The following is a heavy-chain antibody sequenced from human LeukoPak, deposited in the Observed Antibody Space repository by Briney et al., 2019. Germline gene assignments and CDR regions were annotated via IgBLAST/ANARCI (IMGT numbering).Heavy chain of an antibody. CDR1: GGSISSYY. V-gene: IGHV4-4*07. CDR3: ARGIKYYYGSGTYYYYYYYMDV. D-gene: IGHD3-10*01. CDR2: IYTSGST. J-gene: IGHJ6*03. Sequence: SETLSLTCTVSGGSISSYYWSWIRQPAGKGLEWIGRIYTSGSTNYNPSLKSRVTMSVDTSKNQFSLKLSSVTAADTAVYYCARGIKYYYGSGTYYYYYYYMDVWGKGTTVTISS.